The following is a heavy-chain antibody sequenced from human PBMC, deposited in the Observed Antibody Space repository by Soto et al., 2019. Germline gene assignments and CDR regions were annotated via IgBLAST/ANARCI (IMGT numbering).Heavy chain of an antibody. CDR2: ISSSSRTI. Sequence: EVQLVESGGGLVPPGGSLRLSCTASGFTFNTFSMNWVRQAPGKGLVWISYISSSSRTIYYTDSVKGRFTISRDNVKNSLYLEMNSLKDEDTAIYYCARDDRGVPGISAGVGPTTLYYGMDVWGQGTTVIVSS. V-gene: IGHV3-48*02. CDR3: ARDDRGVPGISAGVGPTTLYYGMDV. CDR1: GFTFNTFS. J-gene: IGHJ6*02. D-gene: IGHD1-26*01.